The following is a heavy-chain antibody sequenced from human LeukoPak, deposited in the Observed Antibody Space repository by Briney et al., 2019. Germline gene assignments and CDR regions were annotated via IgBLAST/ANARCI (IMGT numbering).Heavy chain of an antibody. CDR2: MNPNSGNT. Sequence: ASVKVSCKASGYTFTSYDINWVRQATGQGLEWMEWMNPNSGNTGYAQKFQGRVTITRNTSISTAYMELSSLRSEDTAVYYCARGESRYSSGWYNYYYYYMDVWGKGITVTVSS. CDR1: GYTFTSYD. D-gene: IGHD6-19*01. CDR3: ARGESRYSSGWYNYYYYYMDV. V-gene: IGHV1-8*03. J-gene: IGHJ6*03.